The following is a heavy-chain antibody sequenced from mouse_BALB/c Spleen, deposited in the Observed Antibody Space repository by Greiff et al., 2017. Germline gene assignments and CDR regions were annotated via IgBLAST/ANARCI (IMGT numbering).Heavy chain of an antibody. CDR2: INSNGGST. Sequence: EVKVVESGGGLVQPGGSLKLSCAASGFTFSSYGMSWVRQTPDKRLELVATINSNGGSTYYPDSVKGRFTISRDNAKNTLYLQMSSLKSEDTAMYYSTGLYYGFSFAYWGQGTLVTVSA. V-gene: IGHV5-6-3*01. CDR3: TGLYYGFSFAY. J-gene: IGHJ3*01. CDR1: GFTFSSYG. D-gene: IGHD2-2*01.